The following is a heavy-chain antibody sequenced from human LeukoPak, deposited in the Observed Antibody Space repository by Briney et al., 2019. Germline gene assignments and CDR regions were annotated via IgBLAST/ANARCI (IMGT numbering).Heavy chain of an antibody. D-gene: IGHD1-7*01. Sequence: GGSLRLSCAASGFTFSSYGMHWVRQAPGKGLEWVAFIRYDGSNKNNADSVKGRTAISRDNSKNTLYLQMNSLRPEDTAVYYCAKGNSNHFDYWGQGTLVTVSS. CDR3: AKGNSNHFDY. CDR1: GFTFSSYG. CDR2: IRYDGSNK. V-gene: IGHV3-30*02. J-gene: IGHJ4*02.